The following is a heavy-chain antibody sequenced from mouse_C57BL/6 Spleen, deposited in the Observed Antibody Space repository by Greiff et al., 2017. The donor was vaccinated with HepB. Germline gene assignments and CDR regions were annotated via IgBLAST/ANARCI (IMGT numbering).Heavy chain of an antibody. V-gene: IGHV5-12*01. CDR3: ARPYYSNYHAMDY. D-gene: IGHD2-5*01. J-gene: IGHJ4*01. Sequence: EVQLVESGGGLVQPGGSLKLSCAASGFTFSDYYMYWVRQTPEKRLEWVAYISNGGGSTYYPDTVKGRFTISRDNAKNTLYLQMSRLKSEDTAMYYCARPYYSNYHAMDYWGQGTSVTVSS. CDR1: GFTFSDYY. CDR2: ISNGGGST.